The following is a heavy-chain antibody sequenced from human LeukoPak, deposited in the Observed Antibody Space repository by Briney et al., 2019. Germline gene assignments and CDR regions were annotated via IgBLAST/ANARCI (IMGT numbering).Heavy chain of an antibody. CDR2: IIPIFGTA. CDR1: GGTFISYA. D-gene: IGHD2-15*01. Sequence: SVKVSCKASGGTFISYAISWVRQAPGQGLEWMGGIIPIFGTANYAQKFQGRVTITADESTSTAYMELSSLRSDDTAVYYCARDQRYCSGGSCYPDWFDPWGQGTLVTVSS. CDR3: ARDQRYCSGGSCYPDWFDP. J-gene: IGHJ5*02. V-gene: IGHV1-69*13.